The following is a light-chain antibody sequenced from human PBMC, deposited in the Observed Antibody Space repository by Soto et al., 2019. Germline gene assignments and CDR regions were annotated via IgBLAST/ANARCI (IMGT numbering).Light chain of an antibody. CDR3: RSKTSSISYV. V-gene: IGLV2-14*01. CDR1: TSDVGGYNY. Sequence: QSVLTQPPSVSGSPGQSITISCTGTTSDVGGYNYVSWYQQHPGKVPKLLIHEVSKRPSGVSNRFSGSKSGNTASLTISGLQAEDEADYYCRSKTSSISYVFGTGTKLTVL. CDR2: EVS. J-gene: IGLJ1*01.